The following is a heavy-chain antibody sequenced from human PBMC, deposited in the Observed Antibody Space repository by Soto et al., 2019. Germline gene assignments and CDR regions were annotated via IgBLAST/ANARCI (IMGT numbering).Heavy chain of an antibody. V-gene: IGHV1-18*01. D-gene: IGHD1-26*01. Sequence: QVQLVQSGAEVKKPGASVKVSCKASGYTFTNVGISWGRQAPGQGLEWMGWISAYNGHTNYAQNFQGRVTMTTDTYTSTAYMALRSLRSDDTAVYYWARGGTPLDYWVPGTLGTVSS. CDR3: ARGGTPLDY. J-gene: IGHJ4*02. CDR1: GYTFTNVG. CDR2: ISAYNGHT.